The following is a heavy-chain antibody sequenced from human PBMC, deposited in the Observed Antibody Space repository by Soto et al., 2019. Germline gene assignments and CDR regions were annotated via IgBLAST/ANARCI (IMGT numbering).Heavy chain of an antibody. V-gene: IGHV4-39*01. D-gene: IGHD2-21*02. CDR3: ARSLVVVTAIAPWFDP. Sequence: QPPGKGLEWIGSIYYSGSTYYNPSLKSRVTISVDTSKNQFSLKLTSVTAADTAVYYCARSLVVVTAIAPWFDPWGQGTLVTVSP. J-gene: IGHJ5*02. CDR2: IYYSGST.